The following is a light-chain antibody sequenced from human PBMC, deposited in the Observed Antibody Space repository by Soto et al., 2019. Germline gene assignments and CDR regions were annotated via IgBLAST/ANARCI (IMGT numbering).Light chain of an antibody. CDR3: QQYNTFSPWT. J-gene: IGKJ1*01. V-gene: IGKV1-5*01. CDR2: DAT. Sequence: DIQMAQAPSTLSGSVGDRVTITCRASQTIRSWLAWYQQKPGKSPKLLIYDATTLESGVPSRFSGSGSGTEFTLSISSLQPDDFATYYCQQYNTFSPWTFGQGTKVDIK. CDR1: QTIRSW.